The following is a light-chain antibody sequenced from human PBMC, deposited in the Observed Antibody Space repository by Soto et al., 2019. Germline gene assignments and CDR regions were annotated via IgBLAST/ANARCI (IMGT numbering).Light chain of an antibody. CDR3: QQYSDYSPWT. CDR1: QTISNW. Sequence: DIQMTQSPSTLSASVGERVIITCRASQTISNWLAWYQQKPGKAPKLLIYDASSLEGGVPSRFSGAGSGTEFTLTITSLQPQDFATYYCQQYSDYSPWTFGQGTKVEI. V-gene: IGKV1-5*01. J-gene: IGKJ1*01. CDR2: DAS.